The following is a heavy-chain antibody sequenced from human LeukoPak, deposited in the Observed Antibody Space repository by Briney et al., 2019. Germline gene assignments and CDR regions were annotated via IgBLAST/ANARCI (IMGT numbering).Heavy chain of an antibody. Sequence: SETLSLTCAVYGGSFSGYYWSWIRQPPGKGLEWIGEINRSGSTNYNPSLKSRVTISVDTSKNQFSLKLSSVTAADTAVYYCALGYCSGGSCQHSYYFDYWGLGTLVTVSS. CDR3: ALGYCSGGSCQHSYYFDY. J-gene: IGHJ4*02. D-gene: IGHD2-15*01. CDR2: INRSGST. CDR1: GGSFSGYY. V-gene: IGHV4-34*01.